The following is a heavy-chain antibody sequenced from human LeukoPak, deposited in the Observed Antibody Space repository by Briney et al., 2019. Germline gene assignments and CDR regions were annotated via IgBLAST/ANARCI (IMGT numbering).Heavy chain of an antibody. V-gene: IGHV1-69*06. CDR2: IIPIFGTA. CDR3: ARDSGDSSSWHSYYYYYMDV. D-gene: IGHD6-13*01. Sequence: GASVKVSCKASGGTFSSYAISWVRQAPGQGLEWMGGIIPIFGTANYAQKFQGRVTITADKSTSTAYMELNSLRAEDTAVYYCARDSGDSSSWHSYYYYYMDVWGKGTTVTVSS. CDR1: GGTFSSYA. J-gene: IGHJ6*03.